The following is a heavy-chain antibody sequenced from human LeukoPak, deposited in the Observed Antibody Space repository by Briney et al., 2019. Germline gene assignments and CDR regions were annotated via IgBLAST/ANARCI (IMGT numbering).Heavy chain of an antibody. D-gene: IGHD6-19*01. CDR2: ISGSGGAT. J-gene: IGHJ4*02. V-gene: IGHV3-23*01. CDR3: ARRDSSGWSYYFDY. Sequence: PGGTLRLSCAASGFTFNTYGMSWVRQAPGKGLEWVSGISGSGGATYYADSVKGRFTVSRDDPHNTLYLQMNSVRAEDTALYYCARRDSSGWSYYFDYWGQGTLVTVSS. CDR1: GFTFNTYG.